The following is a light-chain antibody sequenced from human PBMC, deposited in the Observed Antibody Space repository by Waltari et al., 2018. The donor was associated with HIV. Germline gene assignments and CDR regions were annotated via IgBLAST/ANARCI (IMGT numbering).Light chain of an antibody. J-gene: IGKJ1*01. V-gene: IGKV1-9*01. CDR3: QQLNSYPRT. CDR1: QAIGTS. Sequence: DVQLTQSPSFLSASVGDIVPLTCRASQAIGTSLAWYQQKPGKAPNLLISAASTLQSGIPSRFSGDGSGTEFTLTISSLQAEDFATYYCQQLNSYPRTFGQGTKVDFK. CDR2: AAS.